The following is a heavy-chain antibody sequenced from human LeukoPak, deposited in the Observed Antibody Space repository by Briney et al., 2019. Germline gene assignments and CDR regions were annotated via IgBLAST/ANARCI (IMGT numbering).Heavy chain of an antibody. Sequence: EASVKVSCKAFGGTFSSYAISWVRQAPGQGLEWMGGIIPIFGTANYAQKFQGRVTITTDESTSTAYMELSSLRSEDTAVYYCARGGDLWSGYPLVGYYYYMDVWGKGTTVTVSS. J-gene: IGHJ6*03. CDR3: ARGGDLWSGYPLVGYYYYMDV. CDR2: IIPIFGTA. V-gene: IGHV1-69*05. D-gene: IGHD3-3*01. CDR1: GGTFSSYA.